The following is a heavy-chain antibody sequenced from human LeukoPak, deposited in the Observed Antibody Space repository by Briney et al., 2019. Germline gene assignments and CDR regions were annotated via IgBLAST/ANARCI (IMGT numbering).Heavy chain of an antibody. CDR3: ANSTVTTGDYFDY. J-gene: IGHJ4*02. CDR2: TSAYKDDT. Sequence: GASVKLSCKAAASTFTSYSIRWGRQPPGQGLEWMGGTSAYKDDTKYAQKLQGRVTMPTATSTSKAYMELRSLRYADTAVYYCANSTVTTGDYFDYWGQGTLVTVSS. V-gene: IGHV1-18*01. D-gene: IGHD4-17*01. CDR1: ASTFTSYS.